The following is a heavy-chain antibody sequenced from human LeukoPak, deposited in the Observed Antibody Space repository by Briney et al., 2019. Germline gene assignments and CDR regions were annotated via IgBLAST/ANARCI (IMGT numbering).Heavy chain of an antibody. CDR3: ARHPRYCSSTSCYPYYQIDV. Sequence: GEYLKTSCKGPGYSFTTYWIGWVRQIPGKGLEWTGVIYPGDSDTRHRAPFQAQGLISADESIRPASLPWSSLKASDTAMYYCARHPRYCSSTSCYPYYQIDVGGKGTTVTVSS. CDR2: IYPGDSDT. CDR1: GYSFTTYW. V-gene: IGHV5-51*01. D-gene: IGHD2-2*01. J-gene: IGHJ6*03.